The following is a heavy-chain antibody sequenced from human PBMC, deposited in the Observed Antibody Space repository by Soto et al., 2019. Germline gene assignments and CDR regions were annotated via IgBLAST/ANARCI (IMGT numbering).Heavy chain of an antibody. J-gene: IGHJ4*02. D-gene: IGHD2-15*01. CDR2: ISGSGGST. V-gene: IGHV3-23*01. Sequence: EVQLLESGGGLVQPGGSLRLSCAASGFTFSSYAMSWVRQAPGKGLEWVSAISGSGGSTYYADSVKGRFTISRDNSKNTLYLQMNSLRAEDTAVYYCAKELNIVVVVAANYFDYWGQGTLVTVSS. CDR3: AKELNIVVVVAANYFDY. CDR1: GFTFSSYA.